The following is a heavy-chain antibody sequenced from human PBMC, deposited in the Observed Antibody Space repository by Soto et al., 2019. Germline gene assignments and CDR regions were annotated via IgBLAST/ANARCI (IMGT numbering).Heavy chain of an antibody. CDR3: ARDPNYGDYFDY. D-gene: IGHD4-17*01. CDR1: GFTFSSYS. J-gene: IGHJ4*02. CDR2: ISSSSYI. Sequence: GGSLRLSCAASGFTFSSYSMNWVRQAPGKGLEWVSSISSSSYIYYADSVKGRFTISRDNAKNSLYLQMNSLRAEDTAVYYCARDPNYGDYFDYWGQGTLVTVSS. V-gene: IGHV3-21*01.